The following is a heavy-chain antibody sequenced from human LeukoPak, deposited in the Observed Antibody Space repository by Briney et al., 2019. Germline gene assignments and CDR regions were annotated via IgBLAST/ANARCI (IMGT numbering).Heavy chain of an antibody. D-gene: IGHD4/OR15-4a*01. CDR3: ATKDYKAFTD. Sequence: SETLSLTCSVSGYSISSNYHWGWIRQPPGKGLEWIGSIYHSGSTHYNPSLKSRVTISVDTSKNQFSLKLSSATAADTAVYYCATKDYKAFTDWGQGTLVTVSS. J-gene: IGHJ4*02. CDR1: GYSISSNYH. CDR2: IYHSGST. V-gene: IGHV4-38-2*02.